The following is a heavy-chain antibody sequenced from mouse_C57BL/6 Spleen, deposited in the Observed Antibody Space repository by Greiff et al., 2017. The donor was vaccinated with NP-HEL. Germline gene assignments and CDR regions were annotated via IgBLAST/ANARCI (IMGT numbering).Heavy chain of an antibody. Sequence: QVQLQQPGAELVRPGSSVKLSCKASGYTFTSYWMHWVKQRPIQGLEWIGNIDPSDSETHYNQKFKDKATLTVDKSSSTAYMQLSSLTSEDSAVYYGAKGYYGSSLFAYWGQGTLVTVSA. CDR3: AKGYYGSSLFAY. CDR1: GYTFTSYW. CDR2: IDPSDSET. V-gene: IGHV1-52*01. J-gene: IGHJ3*01. D-gene: IGHD1-1*01.